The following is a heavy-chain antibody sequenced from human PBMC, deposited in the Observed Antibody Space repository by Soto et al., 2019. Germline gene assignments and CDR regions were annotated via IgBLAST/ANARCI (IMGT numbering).Heavy chain of an antibody. J-gene: IGHJ4*02. Sequence: GGSLKLSCAASGFTFSSYSMTWVRQGPEKGLEWVSEISADGARTYYADSVKGRFTVSRDNSKNTVYLQMNSLRAEDTAVYYCAQNFDYWGQGTLVTVSS. V-gene: IGHV3-23*01. CDR3: AQNFDY. CDR1: GFTFSSYS. CDR2: ISADGART.